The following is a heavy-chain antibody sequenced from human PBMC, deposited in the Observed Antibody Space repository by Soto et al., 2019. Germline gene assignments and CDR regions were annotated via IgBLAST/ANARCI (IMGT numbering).Heavy chain of an antibody. CDR3: AKDYNSYGDYDGNPDY. D-gene: IGHD4-17*01. CDR2: ISYDGSNK. V-gene: IGHV3-30*18. Sequence: GGSLRLSCAASGFTFSSYGMHWVRQAPGKGLEWVAVISYDGSNKYYADSVKGRFTISRDNSKNTLYLQMNSLRAEDTAVYYCAKDYNSYGDYDGNPDYWGQGTLVTVSS. CDR1: GFTFSSYG. J-gene: IGHJ4*02.